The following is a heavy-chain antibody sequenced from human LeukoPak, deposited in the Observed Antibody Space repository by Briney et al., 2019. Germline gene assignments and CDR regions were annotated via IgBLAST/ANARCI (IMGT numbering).Heavy chain of an antibody. Sequence: ASVKVSCKASRYTFTSYDINWVRQATGQGLEWMGWMNPNSGNTGYAQKFQGRVTMTRDTSISTAYMELSSLRSEDTAVYYCARGPYFGYDSSGWDYYFDYWGQGTLVTVSS. D-gene: IGHD3-22*01. CDR3: ARGPYFGYDSSGWDYYFDY. CDR1: RYTFTSYD. J-gene: IGHJ4*02. V-gene: IGHV1-8*01. CDR2: MNPNSGNT.